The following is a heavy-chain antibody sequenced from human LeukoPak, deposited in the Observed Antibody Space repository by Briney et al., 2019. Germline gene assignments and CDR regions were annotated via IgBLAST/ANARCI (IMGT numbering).Heavy chain of an antibody. CDR1: GGSISSYY. CDR2: IYYSGST. V-gene: IGHV4-59*08. Sequence: SETLSLTCTISGGSISSYYWSWIRQSPGKGLEWIGYIYYSGSTNYNPSLKSRVTISVDTSKNQFSLKLSSVTAADTAVYYCARGNNYYDSSGYYFNWFDPWGQGTLVTVSS. D-gene: IGHD3-22*01. J-gene: IGHJ5*02. CDR3: ARGNNYYDSSGYYFNWFDP.